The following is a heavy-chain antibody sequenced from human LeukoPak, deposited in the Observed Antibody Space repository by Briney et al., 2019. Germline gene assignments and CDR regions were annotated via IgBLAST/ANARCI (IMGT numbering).Heavy chain of an antibody. CDR3: ARHMGSGSFIYFDF. CDR2: IYYSGST. CDR1: DVSISSDF. Sequence: SETLSLTCTVSDVSISSDFWSWLRQPPGKGLEWVGYIYYSGSTNYNPSLKSRVTISVDTFKNQFSLKLSSVTAADTAVYYCARHMGSGSFIYFDFWGQGTLVTVSS. J-gene: IGHJ4*02. D-gene: IGHD1-26*01. V-gene: IGHV4-59*08.